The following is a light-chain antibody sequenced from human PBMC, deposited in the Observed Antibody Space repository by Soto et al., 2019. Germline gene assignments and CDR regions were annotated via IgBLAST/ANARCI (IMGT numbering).Light chain of an antibody. CDR2: DNN. CDR3: GTWDSSLSAGV. J-gene: IGLJ1*01. CDR1: SSNIGNNY. Sequence: QAVVTQPPSVSAAPGQKVTISCSGSSSNIGNNYVSWYQQLPGTAPKLLICDNNKRPSGIPDRFSGSKSGTSATLGITGLQTGDEADYYCGTWDSSLSAGVFGTGTKVTVL. V-gene: IGLV1-51*01.